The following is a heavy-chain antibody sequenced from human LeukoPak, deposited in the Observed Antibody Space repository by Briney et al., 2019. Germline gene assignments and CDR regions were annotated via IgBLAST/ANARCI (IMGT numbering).Heavy chain of an antibody. J-gene: IGHJ4*02. V-gene: IGHV3-74*01. CDR1: GFTFSSYW. D-gene: IGHD1-14*01. Sequence: GGSLRLSCTASGFTFSSYWMHWVRQAPGKGLVWVSRTNPGGSNTAYADSVKGRFTISRDNARNTLYPQMDSLRAEDTAVYYCARSNQADDYWGQGTLVTVSS. CDR2: TNPGGSNT. CDR3: ARSNQADDY.